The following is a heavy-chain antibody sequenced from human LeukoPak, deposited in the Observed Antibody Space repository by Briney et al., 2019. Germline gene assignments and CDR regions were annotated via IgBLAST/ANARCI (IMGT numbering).Heavy chain of an antibody. CDR3: ASRYCTSTNCYAFDI. J-gene: IGHJ3*02. D-gene: IGHD2-2*01. Sequence: TGGSLRLSCAASGFTFSSYSMNWVRQVSGEGLDGVSSISSDSNYIFYADSVQGRFTISRDNAENSLFLQMNSLRAEDTAVYYCASRYCTSTNCYAFDIWGQGTMVTVSS. CDR1: GFTFSSYS. V-gene: IGHV3-21*01. CDR2: ISSDSNYI.